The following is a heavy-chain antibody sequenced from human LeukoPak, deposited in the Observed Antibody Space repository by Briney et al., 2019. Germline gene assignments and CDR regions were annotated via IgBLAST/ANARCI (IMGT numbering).Heavy chain of an antibody. CDR1: GYTFTSYG. CDR3: AREGGFLECLSGYGMDV. J-gene: IGHJ6*02. D-gene: IGHD3-3*01. CDR2: ISAYNGNT. Sequence: GASVKVSCKASGYTFTSYGISWVRQAPGQGLEWMGWISAYNGNTNYAQKLQGRVTMTTDTSTSTAYMELRSLRSDDTAVYYCAREGGFLECLSGYGMDVWGQGTTVTVSS. V-gene: IGHV1-18*01.